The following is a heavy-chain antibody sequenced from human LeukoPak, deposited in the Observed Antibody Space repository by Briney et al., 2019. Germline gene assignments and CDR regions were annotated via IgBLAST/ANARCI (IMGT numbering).Heavy chain of an antibody. CDR1: GFIFNKHA. Sequence: PGGYLRLSCAASGFIFNKHAMSWVRQAPGEGLEWVSGLSGSGGSTDYADSVKGRFTVSRDNSKNTLFLQMNSLRAEDTAIYYCAKERDYGPADYWGQGTLVTVSS. CDR2: LSGSGGST. J-gene: IGHJ4*02. CDR3: AKERDYGPADY. V-gene: IGHV3-23*01. D-gene: IGHD4/OR15-4a*01.